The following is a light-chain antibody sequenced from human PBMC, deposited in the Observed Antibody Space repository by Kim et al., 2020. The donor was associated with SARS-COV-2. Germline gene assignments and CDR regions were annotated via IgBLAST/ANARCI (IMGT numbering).Light chain of an antibody. CDR2: AAS. CDR1: QSISRY. Sequence: DIQMTQSPSSLSASVGDRVTITCRASQSISRYLNWYLQKPGEAPQLLIYAASTLQSGVPSRFSGSGSGTDFTLTITGLKPEDFGTYYCHNSYGAPQAFGGGTKVDIK. V-gene: IGKV1-39*01. CDR3: HNSYGAPQA. J-gene: IGKJ4*01.